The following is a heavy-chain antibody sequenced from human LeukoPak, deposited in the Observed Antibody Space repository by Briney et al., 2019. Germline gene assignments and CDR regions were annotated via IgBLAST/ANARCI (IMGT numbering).Heavy chain of an antibody. D-gene: IGHD6-13*01. CDR2: ISWNSGSI. CDR3: AKDRAAARYYYYGMDV. J-gene: IGHJ6*02. V-gene: IGHV3-9*01. Sequence: GGSLRLSCAASGFTFDDYAMHWVRQAPGKGLEWVPGISWNSGSIGYADSVKGRFTISRDNAKNSLYLQMNSLRAEDTALYYCAKDRAAARYYYYGMDVWGQGATVTVSS. CDR1: GFTFDDYA.